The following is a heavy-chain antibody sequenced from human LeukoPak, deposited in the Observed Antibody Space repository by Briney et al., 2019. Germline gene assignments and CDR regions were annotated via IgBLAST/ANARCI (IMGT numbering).Heavy chain of an antibody. J-gene: IGHJ4*02. Sequence: GGSLRLSCAASGFTLSNYWMGWVRRAPGKGLEWVANINQDGSEKHYVDFLKGRFTISRDNANNSLYLQMNSLRAEDTAVYYCAKSGDNYVFVWWGRGTLVTVSS. CDR1: GFTLSNYW. D-gene: IGHD3-10*02. CDR3: AKSGDNYVFVW. V-gene: IGHV3-7*01. CDR2: INQDGSEK.